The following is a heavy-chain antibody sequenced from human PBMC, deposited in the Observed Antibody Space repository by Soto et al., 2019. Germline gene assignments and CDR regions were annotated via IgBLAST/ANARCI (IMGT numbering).Heavy chain of an antibody. Sequence: QVQLVESGGGLVKPGQSLSLSCATSGFTFSDYYMAWIRQAPGKGLEWVGYINNGGDIVHYSDSVKGHFRISRDNTKNSLFLQMTSLRAEDTAIYYCARDVSKTTIGVVDSWGQGALVTGSS. CDR2: INNGGDIV. D-gene: IGHD3-3*01. CDR1: GFTFSDYY. CDR3: ARDVSKTTIGVVDS. J-gene: IGHJ4*02. V-gene: IGHV3-11*01.